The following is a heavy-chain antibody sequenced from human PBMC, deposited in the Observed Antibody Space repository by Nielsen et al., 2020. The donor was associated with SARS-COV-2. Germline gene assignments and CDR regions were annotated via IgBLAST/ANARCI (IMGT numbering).Heavy chain of an antibody. V-gene: IGHV4-4*02. D-gene: IGHD6-6*01. Sequence: SETLSLTCAVSGGSISSNNWWSWVRQPPGKGLEWIGEIYHRGSTNYSPSLKTRVTISVDKSKNQFSLELRSVTAADTAVYYCARMIGYSTSSDYWGQGTLVTVSS. J-gene: IGHJ4*02. CDR3: ARMIGYSTSSDY. CDR2: IYHRGST. CDR1: GGSISSNNW.